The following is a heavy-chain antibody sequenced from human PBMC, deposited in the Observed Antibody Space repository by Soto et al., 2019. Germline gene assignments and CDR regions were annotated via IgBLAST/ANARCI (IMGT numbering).Heavy chain of an antibody. CDR2: ISAYNGNT. CDR3: ASGGGRDGYNSEYYYYYGMDV. J-gene: IGHJ6*02. Sequence: ASVKVSCKASGYTFTSYGISWVRQAPGQGLEWMGWISAYNGNTNYAQKLQGRVTMTTDTSTSTAYMELRSLRSDDTAVYYCASGGGRDGYNSEYYYYYGMDVWGQGTTVTVSS. CDR1: GYTFTSYG. D-gene: IGHD5-12*01. V-gene: IGHV1-18*01.